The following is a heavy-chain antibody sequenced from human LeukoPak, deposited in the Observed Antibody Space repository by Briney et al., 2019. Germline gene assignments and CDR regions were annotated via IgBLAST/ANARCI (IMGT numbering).Heavy chain of an antibody. J-gene: IGHJ4*02. D-gene: IGHD2-2*02. V-gene: IGHV3-30*04. CDR3: AKDRGPILGRSFSHFDY. CDR1: GFTFSSYA. Sequence: PGRSLRLSCAASGFTFSSYAMHWVRQAPGKGLEWVAVISYDGSNKYYADSVKGRFTISRDNSKNTLYLQMNSLRAEDTAVYYCAKDRGPILGRSFSHFDYWGQGTLVTVSS. CDR2: ISYDGSNK.